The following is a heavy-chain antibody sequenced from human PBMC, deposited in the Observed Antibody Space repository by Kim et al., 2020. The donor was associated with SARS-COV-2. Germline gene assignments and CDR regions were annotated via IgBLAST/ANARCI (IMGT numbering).Heavy chain of an antibody. Sequence: TPSTKSLVTISVNTSKNQFSLKLSSVTAADTAVYYCARDDYGGNSGVDYWGQGTLVTVSS. CDR3: ARDDYGGNSGVDY. J-gene: IGHJ4*02. V-gene: IGHV4-31*01. D-gene: IGHD4-17*01.